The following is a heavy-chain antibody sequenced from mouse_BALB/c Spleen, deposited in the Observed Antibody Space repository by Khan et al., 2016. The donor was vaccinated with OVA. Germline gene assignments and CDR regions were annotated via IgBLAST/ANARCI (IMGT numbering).Heavy chain of an antibody. D-gene: IGHD2-2*01. CDR1: GLSLTNYG. CDR2: ILGDGST. Sequence: QVQLKESGPGLVAPSQSLSITCTVSGLSLTNYGISWIRQPPGKGLEWLGVILGDGSTNYHSALISRLSINKDTSKRQVCLKMNSLQTDDTATYDGASIYYGYDWVTYWGQGTLVTVSA. CDR3: ASIYYGYDWVTY. J-gene: IGHJ3*01. V-gene: IGHV2-3*01.